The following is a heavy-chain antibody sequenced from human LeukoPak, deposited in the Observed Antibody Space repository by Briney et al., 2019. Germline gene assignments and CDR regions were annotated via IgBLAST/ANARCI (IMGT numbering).Heavy chain of an antibody. CDR3: AILNYGDSDY. CDR1: GVSISSYY. CDR2: IYYSGST. D-gene: IGHD4-17*01. J-gene: IGHJ4*02. V-gene: IGHV4-59*01. Sequence: SETLSLTCTVSGVSISSYYWSWIRQPPGKGLEWIGYIYYSGSTNYNPSLKSRVTISVDTSKNQFSLKLSSVTAADTAVYYCAILNYGDSDYWGQGTLVTVSS.